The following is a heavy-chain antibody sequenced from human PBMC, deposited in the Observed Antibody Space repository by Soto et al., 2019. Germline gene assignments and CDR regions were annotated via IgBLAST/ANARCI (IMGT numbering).Heavy chain of an antibody. Sequence: GGSLRLSCAASGFTFSSYSMNWVRQAPGKGLEWVSSISSSSRYIYSADSVKGRFTISRDNAKNSLYLQMNSLRAEDTAVYYCAREDYRNFDYWGQGTLVTVSS. V-gene: IGHV3-21*01. D-gene: IGHD4-4*01. CDR1: GFTFSSYS. J-gene: IGHJ4*02. CDR2: ISSSSRYI. CDR3: AREDYRNFDY.